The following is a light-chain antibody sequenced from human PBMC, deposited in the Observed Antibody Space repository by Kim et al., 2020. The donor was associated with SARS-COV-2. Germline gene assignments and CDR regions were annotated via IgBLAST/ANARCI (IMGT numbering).Light chain of an antibody. CDR2: GNS. CDR3: QSYDSSLSGSKV. Sequence: VTISCTGSSSNIGACYDVHWYQQLPGTAPKPLIYGNSNRPSGVPDRFSGSKSGTSASLAITGLQAEDEADYYCQSYDSSLSGSKVFGGGTQLTVL. CDR1: SSNIGACYD. V-gene: IGLV1-40*01. J-gene: IGLJ3*02.